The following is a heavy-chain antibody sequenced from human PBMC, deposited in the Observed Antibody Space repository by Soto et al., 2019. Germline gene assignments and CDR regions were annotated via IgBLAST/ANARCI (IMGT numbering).Heavy chain of an antibody. Sequence: ASVKVSCKVSGYTLTELSMHWVRQAPGKGLEWMGGFDPEDGETIYAQKFQGRVTITADKSTSTAYMELSSLRSEDTAVYYCARGQATTIFGVGGGYYYMDVWGKGTTVTVSS. D-gene: IGHD3-3*01. V-gene: IGHV1-24*01. CDR3: ARGQATTIFGVGGGYYYMDV. CDR2: FDPEDGET. CDR1: GYTLTELS. J-gene: IGHJ6*03.